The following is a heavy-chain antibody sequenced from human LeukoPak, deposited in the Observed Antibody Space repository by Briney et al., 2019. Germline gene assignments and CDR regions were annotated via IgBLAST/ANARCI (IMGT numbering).Heavy chain of an antibody. V-gene: IGHV3-30-3*01. CDR1: GFTFSSYA. D-gene: IGHD3-22*01. Sequence: GGSLRLSCAASGFTFSSYAMHWVRQAPGKGLEWVAVISYDGSNKYYADSVKGRFTISRDNSKNTLYLQMNSLRAEDTAVYYCARDGRGITMIVSYWGQGTLVTVSS. CDR3: ARDGRGITMIVSY. CDR2: ISYDGSNK. J-gene: IGHJ4*02.